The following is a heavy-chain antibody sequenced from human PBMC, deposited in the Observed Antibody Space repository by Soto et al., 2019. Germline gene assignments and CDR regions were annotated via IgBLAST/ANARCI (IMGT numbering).Heavy chain of an antibody. CDR3: ARDNPTVPTNYNYHYYGMDV. Sequence: QVKLVQSGAEVRKPGSAVKVSCKASGGTFSTYGINWVRQAPGQGLEWMGGIIPLFGTSSYAQQFEGRVTITADESSSTAYMELSSLRSEDTAVYYCARDNPTVPTNYNYHYYGMDVWGQGTTVTVSS. CDR1: GGTFSTYG. D-gene: IGHD4-4*01. V-gene: IGHV1-69*01. CDR2: IIPLFGTS. J-gene: IGHJ6*02.